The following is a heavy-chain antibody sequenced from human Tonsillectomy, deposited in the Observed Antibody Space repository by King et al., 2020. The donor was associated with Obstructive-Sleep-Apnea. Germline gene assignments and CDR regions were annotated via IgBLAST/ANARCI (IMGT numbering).Heavy chain of an antibody. CDR1: GFTFSSYS. V-gene: IGHV3-21*01. CDR2: ISSSSSYI. Sequence: DVQLVESGGGLVKPGGSLRLSCAASGFTFSSYSMNWVRQAPGKGLEWVSSISSSSSYIYYPDSVKGRFTISRDNAKNSLYLQMNSLRAEDTAVYYCARSRTMIVVVIPDYWGQGTLVTVSS. D-gene: IGHD3-22*01. CDR3: ARSRTMIVVVIPDY. J-gene: IGHJ4*02.